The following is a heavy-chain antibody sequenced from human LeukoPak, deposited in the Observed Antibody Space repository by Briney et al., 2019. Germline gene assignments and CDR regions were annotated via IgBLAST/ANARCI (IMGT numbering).Heavy chain of an antibody. CDR1: GGSISNYY. CDR2: IYYSGST. V-gene: IGHV4-59*01. D-gene: IGHD1-26*01. CDR3: ARVDIVGATACLYYFDY. J-gene: IGHJ4*02. Sequence: SETLSLTCTVSGGSISNYYWNWIRQPPGKGLEWIGYIYYSGSTNYNPSLKSRVTISVDTSKSQFSLKLSSVTAADTAVYYCARVDIVGATACLYYFDYWGQGTLVTVSS.